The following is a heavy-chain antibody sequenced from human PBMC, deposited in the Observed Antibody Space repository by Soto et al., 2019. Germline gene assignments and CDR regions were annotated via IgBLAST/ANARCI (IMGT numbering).Heavy chain of an antibody. Sequence: QVQLVQSGAEVKKPGASVKVSCKASGYTFTTFDFYWVRQAPGQGPEWMGWMNPKSGNTGFAQKFQGRVTMTKTTSISTAYMELSSLTTDDTAIYYCAVGDFRYWGQGTQVSVSS. J-gene: IGHJ4*02. V-gene: IGHV1-8*02. CDR1: GYTFTTFD. CDR3: AVGDFRY. CDR2: MNPKSGNT. D-gene: IGHD3-3*01.